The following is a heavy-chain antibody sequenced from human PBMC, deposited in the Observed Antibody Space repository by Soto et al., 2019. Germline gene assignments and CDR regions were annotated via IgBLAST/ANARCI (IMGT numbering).Heavy chain of an antibody. J-gene: IGHJ3*02. CDR1: GYTFTSYG. D-gene: IGHD6-6*01. CDR2: ISAYSGNT. Sequence: QVQLVQSGAEVKKPGAAVKVSCKASGYTFTSYGISWVRQAPGQGLEWMGWISAYSGNTNYAQKLQGRVTMTTDTSTNTAYMELRSLRSDDTAVYYCSRDLYSSSGDAFDIWGQGTMVTVSS. CDR3: SRDLYSSSGDAFDI. V-gene: IGHV1-18*01.